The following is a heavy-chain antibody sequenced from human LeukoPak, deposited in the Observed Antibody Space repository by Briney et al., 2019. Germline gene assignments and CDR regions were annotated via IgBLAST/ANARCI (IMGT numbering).Heavy chain of an antibody. CDR2: MNPNSGNT. CDR3: ARGGLITMIVVVIPNNAFDI. J-gene: IGHJ3*02. CDR1: GYTFTSYD. D-gene: IGHD3-22*01. Sequence: ASVKVSCKASGYTFTSYDINWVRQATGQGLEWMGWMNPNSGNTGYAQKFQGRVTMTRNTSISTAYMELSSLRSEDTAVYYCARGGLITMIVVVIPNNAFDIWGQGTMVTDSS. V-gene: IGHV1-8*01.